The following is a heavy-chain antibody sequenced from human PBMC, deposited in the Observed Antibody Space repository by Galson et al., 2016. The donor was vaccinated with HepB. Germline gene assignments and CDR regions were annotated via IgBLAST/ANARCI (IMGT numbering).Heavy chain of an antibody. CDR2: IYSGGST. D-gene: IGHD3-10*01. V-gene: IGHV3-53*01. J-gene: IGHJ4*02. CDR3: ARKGGIYSPWGY. CDR1: GFTFSSYA. Sequence: SLRLSCAASGFTFSSYAMHWVRQAPGKGLEWVSVIYSGGSTYYADSVRGRFTISRDNSKNTLYLQMNSLKAEDTAVYYCARKGGIYSPWGYWGQGTLVTVSS.